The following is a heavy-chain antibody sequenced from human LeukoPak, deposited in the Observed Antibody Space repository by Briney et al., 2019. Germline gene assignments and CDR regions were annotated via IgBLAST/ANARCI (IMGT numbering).Heavy chain of an antibody. Sequence: KPSETLSLTCTVSGGSISSYYWSWIRQPPGKGLEWIGYIYYSGSTNYNPSLKSRVTISVDTSKNQFSLKLSSVTAADTAVYYCARGGIAAAGLFDYWGQGTLVTVSS. V-gene: IGHV4-59*01. CDR3: ARGGIAAAGLFDY. J-gene: IGHJ4*02. CDR2: IYYSGST. D-gene: IGHD6-13*01. CDR1: GGSISSYY.